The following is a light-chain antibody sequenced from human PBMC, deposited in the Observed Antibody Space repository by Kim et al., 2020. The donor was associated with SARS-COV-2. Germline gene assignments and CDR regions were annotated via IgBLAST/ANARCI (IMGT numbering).Light chain of an antibody. J-gene: IGKJ4*01. V-gene: IGKV3-11*01. Sequence: EIVLTQSPATLSLSPGERGTLSCRASQSVSSYLAWYQQKPGHAPRLLIYDASNRATGIPGRFSGSGSGTDFTLTISSLEPEDFAVYYCQQRSDWPLTFGGGTKLEI. CDR3: QQRSDWPLT. CDR1: QSVSSY. CDR2: DAS.